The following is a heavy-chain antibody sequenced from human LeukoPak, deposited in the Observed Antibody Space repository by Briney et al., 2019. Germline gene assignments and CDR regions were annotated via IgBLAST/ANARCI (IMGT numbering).Heavy chain of an antibody. J-gene: IGHJ4*02. CDR1: GYTFTGYY. D-gene: IGHD3-16*01. Sequence: ASVKVSCKASGYTFTGYYMHWVRQAPGQGLEWMGWINPNSGGTNYAQKFQGRVTMTRDTSISTAYLQWSSLKASDTAMYYCARFARLGHFDYWGQGTLVTVSS. CDR3: ARFARLGHFDY. V-gene: IGHV1-2*02. CDR2: INPNSGGT.